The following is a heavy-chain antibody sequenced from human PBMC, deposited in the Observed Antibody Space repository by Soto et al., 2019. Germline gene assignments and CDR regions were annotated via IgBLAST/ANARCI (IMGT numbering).Heavy chain of an antibody. V-gene: IGHV4-39*01. CDR3: ATLWFGEGNY. J-gene: IGHJ4*02. CDR1: GGSISSSSYY. D-gene: IGHD3-10*01. Sequence: QLQLQESGPGLVKPSETLSLTCTVSGGSISSSSYYWGWIRQPPGKGLEWIGSIYYSGSTYYNPSLKSRVSISVGTSKNQFSLKLSSVTAADTAVYYCATLWFGEGNYWGQGTLVTVSS. CDR2: IYYSGST.